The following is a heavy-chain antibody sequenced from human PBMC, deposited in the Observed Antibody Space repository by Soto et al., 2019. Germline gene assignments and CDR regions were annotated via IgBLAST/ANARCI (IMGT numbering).Heavy chain of an antibody. V-gene: IGHV3-30*18. D-gene: IGHD2-2*01. CDR3: AKPLVPAAGLDRPEFDY. Sequence: GGSLRLSCAASGFTFSSYGMHWVRQAPGKGLEWVAVISYDGSNKYYADSVKGRFTISRDNSKNTLYLQMNSLRAEDTAVYYCAKPLVPAAGLDRPEFDYWGQGTLVTVSS. CDR2: ISYDGSNK. CDR1: GFTFSSYG. J-gene: IGHJ4*02.